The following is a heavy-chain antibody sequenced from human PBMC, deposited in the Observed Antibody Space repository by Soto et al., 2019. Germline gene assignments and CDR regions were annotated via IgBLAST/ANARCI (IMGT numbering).Heavy chain of an antibody. CDR3: VREGSGWYSRGSFDF. CDR1: GFTFSNYA. CDR2: VSGSGGSV. J-gene: IGHJ3*01. Sequence: PGGSLRLSCAASGFTFSNYAMNWVRQAPGKGLEGVSVVSGSGGSVYYADSVQGRFTISRDNSKNTLYLQMNSLRAEDTAIYYCVREGSGWYSRGSFDFWGRGTMVTVS. V-gene: IGHV3-23*01. D-gene: IGHD6-19*01.